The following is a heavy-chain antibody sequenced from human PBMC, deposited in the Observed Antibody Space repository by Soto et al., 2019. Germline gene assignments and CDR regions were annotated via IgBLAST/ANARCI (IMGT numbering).Heavy chain of an antibody. CDR1: GYSFTSYW. V-gene: IGHV5-51*01. CDR3: ARYSSSFDY. J-gene: IGHJ4*02. Sequence: RGESLNISCMGSGYSFTSYWIGWVPQMPGKGLEWMGIIYPGDSDTRYSPSLQDQVTITADKSISTAYLQWSSLKASDTAMYYCARYSSSFDYWGQGTLVTVSS. D-gene: IGHD6-6*01. CDR2: IYPGDSDT.